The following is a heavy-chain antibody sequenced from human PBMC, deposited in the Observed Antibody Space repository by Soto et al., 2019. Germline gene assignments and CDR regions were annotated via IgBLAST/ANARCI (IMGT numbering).Heavy chain of an antibody. Sequence: GGSLRLSCAASGFTFSSYAMHWVRQAPGKGLEWVAVISYDGSNKYYADSVRGRFTISRDNSKNTLYLQMNSLRAEDTAVYYCARDIQYYDFWSGYSHYYYGMDVWGQGTTVTVYS. V-gene: IGHV3-30-3*01. J-gene: IGHJ6*02. CDR2: ISYDGSNK. CDR3: ARDIQYYDFWSGYSHYYYGMDV. D-gene: IGHD3-3*01. CDR1: GFTFSSYA.